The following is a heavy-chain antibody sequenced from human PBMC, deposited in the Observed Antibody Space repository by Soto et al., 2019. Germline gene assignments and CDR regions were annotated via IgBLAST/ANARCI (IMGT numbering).Heavy chain of an antibody. CDR2: IYSGGYT. D-gene: IGHD3-10*01. J-gene: IGHJ4*02. Sequence: EVQLVESGGGLIQPGGSLRLSCAVSGFTVSNNYMSWVRQAPGKGLEGVSVIYSGGYTAYGDSVKGRFTISRDNSKNPPYFQKKARSAADTALFYWATGPGGGGYWGQGTLVTVSS. CDR3: ATGPGGGGY. CDR1: GFTVSNNY. V-gene: IGHV3-53*01.